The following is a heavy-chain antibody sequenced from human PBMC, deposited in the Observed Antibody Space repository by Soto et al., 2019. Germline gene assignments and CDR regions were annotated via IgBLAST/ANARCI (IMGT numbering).Heavy chain of an antibody. CDR3: ARSYFDWYTWFDP. CDR1: GGSISSYY. V-gene: IGHV4-59*01. D-gene: IGHD3-9*01. J-gene: IGHJ5*02. CDR2: IYYSGST. Sequence: PSETLSLTCTVSGGSISSYYWSWIRQPPGKGLEWIGYIYYSGSTNYNPSLKSRVTISVDTSKNQFSLKLSSVTAADTAVYYYARSYFDWYTWFDPWGQGTLVTVSS.